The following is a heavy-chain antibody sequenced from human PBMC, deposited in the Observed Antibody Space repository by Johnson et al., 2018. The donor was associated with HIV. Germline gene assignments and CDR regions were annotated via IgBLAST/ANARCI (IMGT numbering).Heavy chain of an antibody. CDR1: GFSFDDYG. CDR3: AKARARFYGAFDM. D-gene: IGHD2/OR15-2a*01. Sequence: VQLVESGGGVVRPGGSLRLSCAASGFSFDDYGMSWVRQAPGKGLEWGSGIRGSGGRNKYYADSVKGRFTICSDNSKNPPYMQMNSLRDEDTAVYYCAKARARFYGAFDMWGQGTMVTVSS. V-gene: IGHV3-20*04. CDR2: IRGSGGRNK. J-gene: IGHJ3*02.